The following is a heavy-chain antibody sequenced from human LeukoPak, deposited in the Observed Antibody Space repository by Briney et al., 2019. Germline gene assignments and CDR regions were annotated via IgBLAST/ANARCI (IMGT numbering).Heavy chain of an antibody. CDR1: GYTFTRYY. Sequence: GASAKVSCKPSGYTFTRYYMHWGRQAPGQGLKWMGRINPNSGGTNYAQKFQGRVTMTRDTSISTAYMELSRLRSDDTAVYYCARDLGGQWLGFYFDCWGQGTLVTVSS. J-gene: IGHJ4*02. CDR3: ARDLGGQWLGFYFDC. CDR2: INPNSGGT. D-gene: IGHD6-19*01. V-gene: IGHV1-2*06.